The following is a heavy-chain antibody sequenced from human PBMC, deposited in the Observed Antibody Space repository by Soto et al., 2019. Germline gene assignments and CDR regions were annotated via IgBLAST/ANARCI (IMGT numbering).Heavy chain of an antibody. CDR1: GGTFSRNS. D-gene: IGHD6-19*01. Sequence: QVQLVQSGAEVKKPGSSVQVSCKASGGTFSRNSIMWVRQAPGQGLEWMGGIIPILDKVNYAQKFQGRVTITADESTSTVYMELSSLRSDDTAVYYCARSSRGWYPEYWGQGTLVTVSS. J-gene: IGHJ4*02. CDR3: ARSSRGWYPEY. CDR2: IIPILDKV. V-gene: IGHV1-69*01.